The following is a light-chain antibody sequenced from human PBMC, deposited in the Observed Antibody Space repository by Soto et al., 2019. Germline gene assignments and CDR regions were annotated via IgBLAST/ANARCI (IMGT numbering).Light chain of an antibody. CDR2: NTN. Sequence: QPVLTQPPSASGTPGQRVTISCSGSISNIGVNIVNWYQQLPGTAPKLLISNTNQRPSGVPDRFSGSKSGTSASLAISGLQSEDEADYYCAAWDDSLHGHVFGSGTKLTVL. CDR1: ISNIGVNI. V-gene: IGLV1-44*01. CDR3: AAWDDSLHGHV. J-gene: IGLJ1*01.